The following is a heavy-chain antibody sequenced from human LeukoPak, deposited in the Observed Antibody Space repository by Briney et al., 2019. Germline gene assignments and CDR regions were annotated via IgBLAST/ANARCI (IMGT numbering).Heavy chain of an antibody. J-gene: IGHJ4*02. D-gene: IGHD5-24*01. CDR2: INPSGGST. CDR1: GYIIATYY. CDR3: ARVSRDGYYLFDY. V-gene: IGHV1-46*01. Sequence: VASVTVSCKASGYIIATYYIDWVRQAPGQGLEWMGRINPSGGSTNYARQFQDRVTMTSDTSTTTVYMELSSLRSEDTAVYFCARVSRDGYYLFDYWGQGTLVTVSS.